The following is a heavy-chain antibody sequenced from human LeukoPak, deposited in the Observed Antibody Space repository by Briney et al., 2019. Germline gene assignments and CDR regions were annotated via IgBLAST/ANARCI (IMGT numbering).Heavy chain of an antibody. CDR3: AKDRPNYYGSNGHYYRRDGDY. Sequence: GGSLXLSCAASGFTFSIYAMSWVRQAPGKGLQWVSYITSSGDGTYYADSVKGGFIISRENDENMLYMQMNRLRVEDTAVYFCAKDRPNYYGSNGHYYRRDGDYWGQGTLVTVSS. CDR2: ITSSGDGT. D-gene: IGHD3-22*01. V-gene: IGHV3-23*01. J-gene: IGHJ4*02. CDR1: GFTFSIYA.